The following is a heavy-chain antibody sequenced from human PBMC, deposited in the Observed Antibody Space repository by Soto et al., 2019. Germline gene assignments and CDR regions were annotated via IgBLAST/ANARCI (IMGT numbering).Heavy chain of an antibody. CDR3: AKGVEVPAAPFDY. J-gene: IGHJ4*02. CDR2: ISGSGGST. CDR1: GFTFSSYA. V-gene: IGHV3-23*01. D-gene: IGHD2-2*01. Sequence: EVQLLESGGGLVQPGGSLRLSCAASGFTFSSYAMNWVRQAPGKGLEWVSAISGSGGSTYYADSVKGRFTISRDNSKNTLYLQMNRLRAEDTAVYYCAKGVEVPAAPFDYWSQGTLVTVSS.